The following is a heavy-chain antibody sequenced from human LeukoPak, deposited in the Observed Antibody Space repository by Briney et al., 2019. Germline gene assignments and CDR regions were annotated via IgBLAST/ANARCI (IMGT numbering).Heavy chain of an antibody. CDR2: INPNSGNT. Sequence: ASVKVPCKASGYTFTGYYMHWVRQAPGQGLEWMGWINPNSGNTGYAQKFQGRVTMTRNTSISTAYMELSSLRSEDTAVYYCARDLTIFGGPKGGYWGQGTLVTVSS. J-gene: IGHJ4*02. CDR1: GYTFTGYY. V-gene: IGHV1-8*02. CDR3: ARDLTIFGGPKGGY. D-gene: IGHD3-3*01.